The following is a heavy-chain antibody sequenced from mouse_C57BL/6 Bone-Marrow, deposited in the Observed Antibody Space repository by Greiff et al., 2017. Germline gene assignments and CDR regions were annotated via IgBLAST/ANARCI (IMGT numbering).Heavy chain of an antibody. J-gene: IGHJ1*03. CDR1: GYTFTSYW. CDR2: IDPSDSYT. V-gene: IGHV1-69*01. D-gene: IGHD1-1*01. Sequence: VQLQQPGAELVMPGASVKLSCKASGYTFTSYWMHWVKQRPGQGLEWIGEIDPSDSYTNYNQKFKGKFTLTVDKSSSTAYMQLSSLTSEDSAVYDCARLIYYYGSKYFDVGGTGTTDSVSS. CDR3: ARLIYYYGSKYFDV.